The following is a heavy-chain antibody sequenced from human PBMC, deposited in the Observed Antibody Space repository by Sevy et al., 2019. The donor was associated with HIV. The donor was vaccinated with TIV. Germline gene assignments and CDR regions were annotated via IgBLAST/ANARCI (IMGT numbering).Heavy chain of an antibody. CDR2: LPYDGSKE. J-gene: IGHJ3*02. CDR1: GFRFSSYG. D-gene: IGHD3-16*02. V-gene: IGHV3-30*02. Sequence: GGSLRLSCAASGFRFSSYGMNWVRQAPGKGLEWVAFLPYDGSKEDYAASVKGRFTISRDNSKNTLYLQMNSLRVEETAVYYCTKGMVTFGGIIANSPGGFDIWGQGTMVTVSS. CDR3: TKGMVTFGGIIANSPGGFDI.